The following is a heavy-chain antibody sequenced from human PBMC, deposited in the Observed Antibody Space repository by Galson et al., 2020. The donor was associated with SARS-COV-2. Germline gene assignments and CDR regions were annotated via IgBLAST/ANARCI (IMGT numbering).Heavy chain of an antibody. CDR1: GFTFSMYD. J-gene: IGHJ4*02. V-gene: IGHV3-64*01. Sequence: TGGSLRLSCAASGFTFSMYDMHWVRQAPGKGLEYVSSISSNGGSTYYANSVKGRFTTSRDNSKNTLYLQMGSLRAEDLAVYYCARESSGIYYGLDYWGQGTLVTVSS. D-gene: IGHD1-26*01. CDR3: ARESSGIYYGLDY. CDR2: ISSNGGST.